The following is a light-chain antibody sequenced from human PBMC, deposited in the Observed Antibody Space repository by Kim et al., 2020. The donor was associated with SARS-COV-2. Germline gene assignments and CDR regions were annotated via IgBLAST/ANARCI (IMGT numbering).Light chain of an antibody. CDR1: QSVTSN. V-gene: IGKV3-15*01. CDR2: GAA. Sequence: EIVMTQSPATLSLSPGERATLSCRASQSVTSNIAWYQQKPGQSPRLLIYGAAIRATGIPARFSGSGAVTEFSLTISSLQSEDFALYYCQHYNNWPPKITFGQGTRLEIK. J-gene: IGKJ5*01. CDR3: QHYNNWPPKIT.